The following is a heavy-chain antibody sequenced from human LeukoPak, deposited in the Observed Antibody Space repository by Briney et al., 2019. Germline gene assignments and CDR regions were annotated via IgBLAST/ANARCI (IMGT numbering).Heavy chain of an antibody. J-gene: IGHJ3*02. CDR1: GGSISSYY. V-gene: IGHV4-59*01. CDR2: IYYSGST. CDR3: ARRANSGFDAFDI. D-gene: IGHD3-22*01. Sequence: SETLSLTCTVSGGSISSYYWSWIRQPPGKGLEWIGYIYYSGSTNYNPSLKSRVTISVDTSKNQFSLRLSSVTAADTAVYYCARRANSGFDAFDIWGQGTMVTVSS.